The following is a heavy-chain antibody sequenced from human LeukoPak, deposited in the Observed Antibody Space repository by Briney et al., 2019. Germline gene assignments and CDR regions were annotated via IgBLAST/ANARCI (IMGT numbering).Heavy chain of an antibody. CDR3: AESPMTRVTTGGFDF. J-gene: IGHJ4*02. CDR2: ISSSGGST. V-gene: IGHV3-23*01. Sequence: PGGSLRLSCAASGFTFNSYAMSWVRQAPGKGLEWVSSISSSGGSTYYVDSVKGRFTISRDNSKNTLYLQMNSLGAEDTAVYYCAESPMTRVTTGGFDFWGQGTPVTVSS. D-gene: IGHD4-17*01. CDR1: GFTFNSYA.